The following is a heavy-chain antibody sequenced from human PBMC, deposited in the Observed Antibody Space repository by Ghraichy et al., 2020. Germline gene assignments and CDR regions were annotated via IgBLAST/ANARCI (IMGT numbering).Heavy chain of an antibody. V-gene: IGHV3-7*01. CDR2: IKEDGTEK. J-gene: IGHJ4*02. D-gene: IGHD3-22*01. CDR3: AREILGNYFDTSGHYYVSY. Sequence: GGSLRLSCTASGFTLSTYWMTWVRQAPGKGLEWVANIKEDGTEKYYVDSVKGRFTISRDNAQNSLSLQMNSLRAEDTAVYYCAREILGNYFDTSGHYYVSYWGQGTLVTVSS. CDR1: GFTLSTYW.